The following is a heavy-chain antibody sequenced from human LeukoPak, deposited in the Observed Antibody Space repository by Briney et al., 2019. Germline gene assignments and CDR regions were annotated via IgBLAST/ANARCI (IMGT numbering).Heavy chain of an antibody. CDR1: GYRFSSYW. CDR2: IYHGDSDT. J-gene: IGHJ4*02. V-gene: IGHV5-51*01. Sequence: GESLKISCKGSGYRFSSYWIGWVRQMPGKGREWRGIIYHGDSDTRYRPSFQGLVTISADKSISTACLQWSSLKASDTAMYFCARRDGSGSPHFDYWGQGTLVTVSS. CDR3: ARRDGSGSPHFDY. D-gene: IGHD3-10*01.